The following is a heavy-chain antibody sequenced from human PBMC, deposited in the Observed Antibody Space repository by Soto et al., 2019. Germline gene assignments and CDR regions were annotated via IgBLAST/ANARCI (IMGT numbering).Heavy chain of an antibody. CDR2: IHPNSGVT. J-gene: IGHJ4*02. CDR3: ARAGLTTLELATHY. D-gene: IGHD5-12*01. CDR1: RYSFTDYY. Sequence: QVQLVQSGAALKKPGASVKVSCKASRYSFTDYYMHWVRQSPGQGLEWMGWIHPNSGVTKFPQKFQVRVIMTRDTSISTVYMELSRLTSDDTAVYYCARAGLTTLELATHYWGQGTLVTVSS. V-gene: IGHV1-2*02.